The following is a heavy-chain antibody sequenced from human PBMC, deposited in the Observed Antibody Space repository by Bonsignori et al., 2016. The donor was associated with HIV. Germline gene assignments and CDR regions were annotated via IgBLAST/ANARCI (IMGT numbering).Heavy chain of an antibody. Sequence: WIRQPPGKGLEWVAVTWYDATETFYADSVKGRFTISRDNSKNTLYLQMDRLRVEDTAVYYCVGKNGTANCGGDCGIGFAVWGQGTMVTVSS. CDR3: VGKNGTANCGGDCGIGFAV. D-gene: IGHD2-21*01. CDR2: TWYDATET. J-gene: IGHJ3*01. V-gene: IGHV3-33*01.